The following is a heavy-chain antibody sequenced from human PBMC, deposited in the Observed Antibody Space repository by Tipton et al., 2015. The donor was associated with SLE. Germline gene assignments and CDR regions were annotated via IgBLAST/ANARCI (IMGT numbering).Heavy chain of an antibody. CDR1: GGSISSSSYY. V-gene: IGHV4-39*01. J-gene: IGHJ6*04. Sequence: TLSLTCTVSGGSISSSSYYWGWIRQPPGKGPEWIGSIYYSGSTYYNPSLKSRVTISVDTSKNQFSLKLSSVTAVDTAVYYCARGRRGSESAMDVWGKGTTVTVSS. D-gene: IGHD3-16*01. CDR3: ARGRRGSESAMDV. CDR2: IYYSGST.